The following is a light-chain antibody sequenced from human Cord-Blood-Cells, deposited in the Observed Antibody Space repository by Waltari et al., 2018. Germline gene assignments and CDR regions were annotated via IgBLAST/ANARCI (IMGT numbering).Light chain of an antibody. CDR2: GAS. V-gene: IGKV3-20*01. Sequence: EIVLTQSPGTLSLSPGERATLSCRASQSVSSSYLAWYQQKPGQAPRLLIYGASSRATSIPDRFSGSGSGTDFTLTISRLEPEDFAVYYCQQYGSSPPHTFGKGTKLEIK. CDR1: QSVSSSY. CDR3: QQYGSSPPHT. J-gene: IGKJ2*01.